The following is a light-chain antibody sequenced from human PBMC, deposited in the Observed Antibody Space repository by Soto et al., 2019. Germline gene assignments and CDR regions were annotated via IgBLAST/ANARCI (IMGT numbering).Light chain of an antibody. V-gene: IGKV3-20*01. CDR2: GAS. J-gene: IGKJ1*01. Sequence: EIVLTQSPGTLSLSPGERATLSCRASQSVSSSYLAWYQQKPGQAPRLLIYGASSRATGIPDRFSGSGSGTDFTLTISRLEPKDFAVYYFQQYGSSPPTFGQGTKVEIK. CDR1: QSVSSSY. CDR3: QQYGSSPPT.